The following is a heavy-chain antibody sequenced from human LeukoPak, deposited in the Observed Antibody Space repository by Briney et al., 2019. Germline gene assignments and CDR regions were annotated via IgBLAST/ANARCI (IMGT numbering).Heavy chain of an antibody. CDR3: ASPSSGYYGYFQH. CDR2: INPSGGST. CDR1: GYTFTSYC. D-gene: IGHD3-22*01. J-gene: IGHJ1*01. Sequence: GASVKVSCKASGYTFTSYCMHWVRQAPGQGLEWMGIINPSGGSTSYAQKFQGRVTMTRDTSTSTVYMELSSLRSEDTAVYYCASPSSGYYGYFQHWGQGTLVTVSS. V-gene: IGHV1-46*01.